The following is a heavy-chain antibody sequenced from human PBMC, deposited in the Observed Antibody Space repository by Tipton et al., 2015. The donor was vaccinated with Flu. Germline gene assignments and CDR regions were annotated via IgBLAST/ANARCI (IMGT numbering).Heavy chain of an antibody. V-gene: IGHV1-46*01. CDR3: ARGTGITMVRGVIITQFDY. CDR2: INPSGGST. J-gene: IGHJ4*02. CDR1: GGTFSSYA. D-gene: IGHD3-10*01. Sequence: QSGAEVKKPGSSVKVSCKASGGTFSSYAISWVRQAPGQGLEWMGIINPSGGSTSYAQKFQGRVTMTRDTSTSTVYMELSSLRSEDTAVYYCARGTGITMVRGVIITQFDYWGQGTLVTVSS.